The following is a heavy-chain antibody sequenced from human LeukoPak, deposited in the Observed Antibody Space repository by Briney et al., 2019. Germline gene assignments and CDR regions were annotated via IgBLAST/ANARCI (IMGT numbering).Heavy chain of an antibody. CDR3: ARIRYYYDSSGHYYFGY. CDR1: GGSFSGYY. J-gene: IGHJ4*02. V-gene: IGHV4-34*01. Sequence: SETLSLTCAVYGGSFSGYYWSWIRQPPGKGLEWIGEINHSGSTNYNPSLKSRVTISVDTSRNQFSLKLSSVTAADTAVYYCARIRYYYDSSGHYYFGYWGQGTLVTVSS. CDR2: INHSGST. D-gene: IGHD3-22*01.